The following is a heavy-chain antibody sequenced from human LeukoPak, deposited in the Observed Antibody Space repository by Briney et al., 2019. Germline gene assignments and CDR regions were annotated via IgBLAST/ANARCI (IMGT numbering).Heavy chain of an antibody. D-gene: IGHD4-17*01. CDR2: IYYSGST. Sequence: PSETLSLTCTVSGGSITTYYWSWIRQPPGKGLEWIGYIYYSGSTNYNPSLKSRVTISVDTSKNQFSLKLSSVTAADTAVYYCASVGGTTLTTMTTLASWHFDLWGRGTLVTVSS. V-gene: IGHV4-59*01. J-gene: IGHJ2*01. CDR1: GGSITTYY. CDR3: ASVGGTTLTTMTTLASWHFDL.